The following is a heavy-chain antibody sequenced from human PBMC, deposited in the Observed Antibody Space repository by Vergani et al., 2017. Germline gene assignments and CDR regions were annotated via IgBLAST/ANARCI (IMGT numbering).Heavy chain of an antibody. CDR1: GFTFSSYG. CDR3: AKDRDGLLWFGGLFC. CDR2: IRYDGSNK. J-gene: IGHJ4*02. Sequence: QVQLVESGGGVVQPGGSLRLSCAASGFTFSSYGMHWVRQAPGKGLEWVAFIRYDGSNKYYADSVKGRFTISRDNSKNTLYLQMNSLRAEDTAVYYCAKDRDGLLWFGGLFCWGQGTLVTVSS. V-gene: IGHV3-30*02. D-gene: IGHD3-10*01.